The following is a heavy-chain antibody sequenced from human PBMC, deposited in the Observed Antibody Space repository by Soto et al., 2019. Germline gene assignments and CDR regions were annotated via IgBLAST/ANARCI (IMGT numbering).Heavy chain of an antibody. J-gene: IGHJ4*02. CDR1: GFTFSSYA. CDR3: AKAPLSGPASFDY. CDR2: ISGSGGST. D-gene: IGHD3-3*01. V-gene: IGHV3-23*01. Sequence: GGSLRLSCAASGFTFSSYAMSWVRQSPGKGLEWVSAISGSGGSTYYADSVKGRFTISRDNSTNTLYLQMNSLRAEDTAVYYCAKAPLSGPASFDYWGQGTLVTVSS.